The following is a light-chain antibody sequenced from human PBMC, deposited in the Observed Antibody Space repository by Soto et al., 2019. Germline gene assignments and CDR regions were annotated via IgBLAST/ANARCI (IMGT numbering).Light chain of an antibody. V-gene: IGLV1-40*01. CDR1: SSNIGAGYE. CDR3: QSYDSSLSGYV. CDR2: ENN. Sequence: QSVLTQPPSVSEAPGQRVTISCTGSSSNIGAGYEAHWYQQVPGTAPKLLIYENNNRPSGVPDRFSGSKSGTSASLAITGXXXXXXXEYYCQSYDSSLSGYVFGTGTKVTVX. J-gene: IGLJ1*01.